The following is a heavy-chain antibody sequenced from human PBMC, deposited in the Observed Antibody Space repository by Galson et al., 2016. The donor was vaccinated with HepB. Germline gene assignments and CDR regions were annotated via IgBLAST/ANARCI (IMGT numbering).Heavy chain of an antibody. J-gene: IGHJ6*02. CDR2: IPSDGSNK. CDR3: AKDLGSWRPRDYYYGMDV. V-gene: IGHV3-30*18. CDR1: GFIFSSYG. Sequence: SLRLSCAASGFIFSSYGIHWVRQAPGKGLEWVAVIPSDGSNKYYPDSVKGRFTISRDNSKNTLYLLMNSLRAEDTAIYYCAKDLGSWRPRDYYYGMDVWGQGTTVTVSS. D-gene: IGHD6-6*01.